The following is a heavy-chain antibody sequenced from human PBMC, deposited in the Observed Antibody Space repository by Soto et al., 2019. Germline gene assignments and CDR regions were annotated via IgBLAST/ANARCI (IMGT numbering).Heavy chain of an antibody. D-gene: IGHD6-19*01. CDR2: IIPIFGTA. Sequence: SVKVSCKASGGTFSSYAISWVRQAPGQGLEWMGGIIPIFGTANYAQKFQGRVTITADKSTSTAYMELSSLRSEDTAGYYCARVAVAGTGWFDLWGQGTLVTVSS. CDR3: ARVAVAGTGWFDL. CDR1: GGTFSSYA. V-gene: IGHV1-69*06. J-gene: IGHJ5*02.